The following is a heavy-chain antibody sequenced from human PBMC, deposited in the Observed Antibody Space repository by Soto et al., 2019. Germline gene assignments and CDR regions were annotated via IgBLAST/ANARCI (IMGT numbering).Heavy chain of an antibody. D-gene: IGHD2-2*01. Sequence: PGGSLRLSCAASWFSFSGFAINWVRQASGNGLEWVGRIRSKVNSYATGYAASVSGRFTVSRDDSKNTAYLQMNSLKTEDTAVYYCIGQGGYQPPSPFYYWGQGTQVTSP. J-gene: IGHJ4*02. CDR3: IGQGGYQPPSPFYY. CDR1: WFSFSGFA. V-gene: IGHV3-73*01. CDR2: IRSKVNSYAT.